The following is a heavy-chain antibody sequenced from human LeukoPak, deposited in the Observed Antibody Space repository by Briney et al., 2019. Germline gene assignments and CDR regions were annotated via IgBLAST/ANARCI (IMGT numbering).Heavy chain of an antibody. CDR1: GFTFSSYSMN. V-gene: IGHV4-59*05. J-gene: IGHJ4*02. CDR3: ARHQFYGSGSSSPHFDY. Sequence: PGGSLRLSCAASGFTFSSYSMNWVRQAPGKGLEWIGSIYYSGSTYYNPSLKSRVTISVDTSKNQFSLKLSSVTAADTAVYYCARHQFYGSGSSSPHFDYWGQGTLVTVSS. D-gene: IGHD3-10*01. CDR2: IYYSGST.